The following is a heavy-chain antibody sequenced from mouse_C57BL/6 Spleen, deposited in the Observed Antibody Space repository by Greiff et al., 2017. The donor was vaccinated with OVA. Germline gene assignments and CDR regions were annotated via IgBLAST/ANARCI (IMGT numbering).Heavy chain of an antibody. CDR2: ISSGGSYT. D-gene: IGHD3-2*02. Sequence: EVQVVESGGDLVKPGGSLKLSCAASGFTFSSYGMSWVRQTPDKRLEWVATISSGGSYTYYPDSVKGRFTISRDNAKNTLYLQMSSLKSEDTAMYYCARPDSSGSFAYWGQGTLVTVSA. V-gene: IGHV5-6*01. J-gene: IGHJ3*01. CDR1: GFTFSSYG. CDR3: ARPDSSGSFAY.